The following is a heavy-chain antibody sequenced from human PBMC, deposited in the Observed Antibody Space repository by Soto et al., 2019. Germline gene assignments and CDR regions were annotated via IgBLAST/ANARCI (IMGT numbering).Heavy chain of an antibody. V-gene: IGHV1-18*01. CDR2: ISAYNGNT. Sequence: QVQLVQSGAEVKKPGASVKVSCKASGSTFTSYGISWVRQAPGPGLEWMGWISAYNGNTNYAQKLQGSVTMTTDTATSTAYMELRSLRSDDTAVYYCARVPTYYDFWGGYNQGFDYWGQGTLVTVSS. J-gene: IGHJ4*02. CDR1: GSTFTSYG. D-gene: IGHD3-3*01. CDR3: ARVPTYYDFWGGYNQGFDY.